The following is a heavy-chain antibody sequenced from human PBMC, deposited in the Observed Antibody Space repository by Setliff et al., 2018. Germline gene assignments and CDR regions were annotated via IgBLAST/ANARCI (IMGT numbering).Heavy chain of an antibody. CDR2: IYIGGSA. D-gene: IGHD6-19*01. CDR3: AREQWLDPPGYYYMDV. J-gene: IGHJ6*03. CDR1: GGSISSYY. V-gene: IGHV4-4*07. Sequence: ASETLSLTCTVSGGSISSYYWSWIRQPAGKGLEWIGHIYIGGSANYNPSLKSRVTMSIDTSKNQFSQKLNSVTTADMAVYYCAREQWLDPPGYYYMDVWAKGTTVTVSS.